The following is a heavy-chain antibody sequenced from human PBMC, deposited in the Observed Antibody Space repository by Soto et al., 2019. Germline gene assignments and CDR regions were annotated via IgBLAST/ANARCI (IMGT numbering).Heavy chain of an antibody. CDR2: INPESTTI. Sequence: EAQLVESGGGLVQPGGSLRLSCTGSGIDLSIYWMHWVRQAPGKGLVWVSRINPESTTISYADSEKGRFTISRDNAENTLFLHMNSLSAEDTGVYYCTKDTFGGRDSWGQGTLVTVSS. CDR1: GIDLSIYW. D-gene: IGHD2-15*01. CDR3: TKDTFGGRDS. J-gene: IGHJ4*02. V-gene: IGHV3-74*01.